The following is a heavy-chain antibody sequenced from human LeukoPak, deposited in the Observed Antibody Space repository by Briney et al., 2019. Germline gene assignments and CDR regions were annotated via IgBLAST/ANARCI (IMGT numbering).Heavy chain of an antibody. CDR2: MSGSGGST. CDR3: AKDREYSYVYDAFDI. J-gene: IGHJ3*02. CDR1: GFTFSSFA. D-gene: IGHD3-16*01. Sequence: PGGSLRLSCAASGFTFSSFAMSWVRQAPGKGLEWVSGMSGSGGSTYYADSVKGRFTISRDNSKNTLYLQMNTLRAEDTAVYYCAKDREYSYVYDAFDIWGQGTPVTVSS. V-gene: IGHV3-23*01.